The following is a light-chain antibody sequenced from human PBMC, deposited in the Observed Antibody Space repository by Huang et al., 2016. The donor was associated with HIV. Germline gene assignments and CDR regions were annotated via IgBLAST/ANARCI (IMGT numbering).Light chain of an antibody. CDR2: GAS. J-gene: IGKJ1*01. CDR1: QNINDY. Sequence: AIRMTQSPSSLYAFKGDRVTITCRATQNINDYLAWYRQKPGRAPELLIYGASRFRSGISSRFSGSGSGTDFTLTINCLQSEDFVTYYCQQYFSYPQTFGQGTKVEVK. CDR3: QQYFSYPQT. V-gene: IGKV1-8*01.